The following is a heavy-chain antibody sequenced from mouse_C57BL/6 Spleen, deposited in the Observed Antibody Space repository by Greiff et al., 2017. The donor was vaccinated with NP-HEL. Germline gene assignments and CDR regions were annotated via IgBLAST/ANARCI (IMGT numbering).Heavy chain of an antibody. CDR1: GYAFTNYL. CDR3: ARSGGSYYSNYY. Sequence: QVQLKQSGAELVRPGTSVKVSCKASGYAFTNYLIEWVKQRPGQGLEWIGVINPGSGGTNYNEKFKGKATLTADKSSSTAYMQLSSLTSEDSAVYFCARSGGSYYSNYYWGQGTSVTVSS. V-gene: IGHV1-54*01. CDR2: INPGSGGT. D-gene: IGHD2-5*01. J-gene: IGHJ4*01.